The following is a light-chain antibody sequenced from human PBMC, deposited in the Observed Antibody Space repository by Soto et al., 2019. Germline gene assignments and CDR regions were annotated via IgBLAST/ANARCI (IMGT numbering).Light chain of an antibody. J-gene: IGKJ1*01. CDR3: QQYNNWPPVVWT. Sequence: EIVMTQSPATLSVSPGERATLSCRASQSVSSNLAWYQQKPGQAPRLLIYGASTRATGIPARFSGSGSGTEFTLTISSLQSEDFAVYYCQQYNNWPPVVWTFGQGTKVEIK. V-gene: IGKV3-15*01. CDR1: QSVSSN. CDR2: GAS.